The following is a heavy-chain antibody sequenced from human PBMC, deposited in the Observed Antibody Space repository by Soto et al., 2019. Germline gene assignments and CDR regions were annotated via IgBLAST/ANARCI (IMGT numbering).Heavy chain of an antibody. J-gene: IGHJ6*02. CDR1: GYNFNTYW. Sequence: PGESLKISCKGSGYNFNTYWTAWVRQMPGKGLEWMGFIYPGDSDTRYSPSFQGQVTISADKSINTAYLQWRTLKASDTAIYYCARNMEPNSHFYYGMNVWGQGTTVTVSS. V-gene: IGHV5-51*01. CDR3: ARNMEPNSHFYYGMNV. D-gene: IGHD7-27*01. CDR2: IYPGDSDT.